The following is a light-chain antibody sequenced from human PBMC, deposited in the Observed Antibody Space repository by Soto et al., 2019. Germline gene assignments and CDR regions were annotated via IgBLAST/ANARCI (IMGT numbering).Light chain of an antibody. Sequence: IQITESPSTLAVSVGGRSTITFRDSQSISSWLAWYQQTPGKAPKLLIYDASSLESGVPSRFSGSGSGTEFTLTISSLQHDDFATYYCQQYNSYRTFGQGTKVDIK. J-gene: IGKJ1*01. CDR2: DAS. V-gene: IGKV1-5*01. CDR1: QSISSW. CDR3: QQYNSYRT.